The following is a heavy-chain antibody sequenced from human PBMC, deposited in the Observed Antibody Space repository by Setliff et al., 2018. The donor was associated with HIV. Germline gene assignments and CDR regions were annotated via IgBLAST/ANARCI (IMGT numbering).Heavy chain of an antibody. CDR2: INHSGSP. V-gene: IGHV4-34*01. CDR3: ARDSSSWYGADWFDP. CDR1: GGSFSGYY. Sequence: SETLSLTCAVYGGSFSGYYWTWIRQPPGKGLEWIGEINHSGSPKYNPSLKSRVTVSVDTSKNQFSLKLSSVTTADTAVYYCARDSSSWYGADWFDPWGQGTLVTVSS. J-gene: IGHJ5*02. D-gene: IGHD6-13*01.